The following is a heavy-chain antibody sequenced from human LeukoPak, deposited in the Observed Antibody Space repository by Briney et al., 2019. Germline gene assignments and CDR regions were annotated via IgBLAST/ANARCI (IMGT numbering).Heavy chain of an antibody. V-gene: IGHV4-61*01. Sequence: SETLSLTCTVSGGSVSSGSYYWSWIRQPPGKGLEWIGYIYYSGSTNYNPSLKSRVTISVDTSKNQFSLKLSSVTAADTAVYYCARSYGSGNYFDYWGQGTLVTVSS. CDR2: IYYSGST. CDR1: GGSVSSGSYY. CDR3: ARSYGSGNYFDY. J-gene: IGHJ4*02. D-gene: IGHD3-10*01.